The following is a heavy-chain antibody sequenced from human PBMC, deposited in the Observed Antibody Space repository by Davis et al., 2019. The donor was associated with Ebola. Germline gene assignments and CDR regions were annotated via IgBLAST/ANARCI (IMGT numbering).Heavy chain of an antibody. CDR1: GGSFSGYY. D-gene: IGHD6-6*01. J-gene: IGHJ4*02. Sequence: MPSETLSLTCAVYGGSFSGYYWSWIRQPPGKGLEWIGEINHSGSTNYNPSLKSRVTISVDTSKNQFSLKLSSVTPEDTAVYYCANEYTTSSGWGLFNNWGQGTLVTVSS. V-gene: IGHV4-34*01. CDR2: INHSGST. CDR3: ANEYTTSSGWGLFNN.